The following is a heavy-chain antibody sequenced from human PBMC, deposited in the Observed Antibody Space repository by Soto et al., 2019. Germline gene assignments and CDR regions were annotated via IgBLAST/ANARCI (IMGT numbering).Heavy chain of an antibody. J-gene: IGHJ4*02. V-gene: IGHV4-39*01. CDR2: IYYSGST. CDR1: GDSGGFISSSSYH. D-gene: IGHD4-17*01. Sequence: QLQLQESGPGLVKPSETLSLTCTVSGDSGGFISSSSYHWGWIRQPPGKGLEWLGNIYYSGSTYCIPFLKSRVTISGDTSKTQFSLRLTSVTAADTAVYYCARHPPYGPLDYWGQGTLVTVSS. CDR3: ARHPPYGPLDY.